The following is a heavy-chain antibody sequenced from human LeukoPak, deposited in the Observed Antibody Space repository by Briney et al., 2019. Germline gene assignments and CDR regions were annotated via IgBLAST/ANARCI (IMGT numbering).Heavy chain of an antibody. D-gene: IGHD3-22*01. Sequence: SETLSLTCAVYGGSFSGYYWSWIRQPPGKGLEWIGEINHSGSTNYNPSLKSRVAISVDTSKNQFSLKLSSVTAADTAVYYCARVGVRYYDSSGYYSPLWYFDLWGRGTLVTVSS. CDR2: INHSGST. V-gene: IGHV4-34*01. J-gene: IGHJ2*01. CDR1: GGSFSGYY. CDR3: ARVGVRYYDSSGYYSPLWYFDL.